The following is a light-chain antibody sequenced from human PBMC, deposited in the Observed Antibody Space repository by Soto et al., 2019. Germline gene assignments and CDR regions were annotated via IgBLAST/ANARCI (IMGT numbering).Light chain of an antibody. V-gene: IGLV2-8*01. CDR3: AAWDDSLNGPL. CDR2: EVS. CDR1: SSDVADYNY. Sequence: QSALTQPPSASGTPGQSVTIPCTGTSSDVADYNYVSWYQQHPGKAPKLMIYEVSRRPSGVPDRFSGSKSGNTASLTVSGLQAEDEADYYCAAWDDSLNGPLFGGGTKLTVL. J-gene: IGLJ3*02.